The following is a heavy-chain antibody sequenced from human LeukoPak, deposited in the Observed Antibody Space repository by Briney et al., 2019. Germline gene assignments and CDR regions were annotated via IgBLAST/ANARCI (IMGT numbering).Heavy chain of an antibody. CDR2: ISGSGGST. CDR3: ATGGGVIVATDFDY. V-gene: IGHV3-23*01. Sequence: GGSLRLSCAASGFTLSSYAMSWVRQAPGKGLEWVSAISGSGGSTYYADSVKGRFTISRDNSKNTLYLQMNSLRAEDTAVYYCATGGGVIVATDFDYWGQGTLVTVSS. J-gene: IGHJ4*02. D-gene: IGHD5-12*01. CDR1: GFTLSSYA.